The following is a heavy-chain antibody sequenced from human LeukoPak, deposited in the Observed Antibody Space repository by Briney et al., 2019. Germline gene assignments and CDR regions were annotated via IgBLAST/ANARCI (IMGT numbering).Heavy chain of an antibody. D-gene: IGHD3-10*01. J-gene: IGHJ5*02. Sequence: PQTLSLTCTVSGGSISSGGYYWSWIRQHPGKGLEWIGYIYYSGSTYYNPSLKSRVTISVDTSKNQFSLKLSSVTAADTAVYYCAREGKYYYGSGSYHNWFDPWGQGTLVTVSS. CDR1: GGSISSGGYY. CDR3: AREGKYYYGSGSYHNWFDP. CDR2: IYYSGST. V-gene: IGHV4-31*03.